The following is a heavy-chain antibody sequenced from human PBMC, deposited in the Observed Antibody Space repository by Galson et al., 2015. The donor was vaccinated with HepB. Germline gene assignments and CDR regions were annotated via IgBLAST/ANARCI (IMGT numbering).Heavy chain of an antibody. CDR2: INPSGGNT. CDR3: ARALYSTQGYFYYYYMDV. J-gene: IGHJ6*03. D-gene: IGHD2-15*01. Sequence: SVKVSCKASGYTFTNYYIHWVRQAPGQGLEWMGIINPSGGNTRYAQNFQGRVTMIRDTSTSTVYMELSSLRSEDTAVYYCARALYSTQGYFYYYYMDVWGKGTTVTVSS. CDR1: GYTFTNYY. V-gene: IGHV1-46*01.